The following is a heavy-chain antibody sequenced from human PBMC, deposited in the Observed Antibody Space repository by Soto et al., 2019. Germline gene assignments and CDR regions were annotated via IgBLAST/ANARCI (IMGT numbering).Heavy chain of an antibody. CDR2: IYTSGST. D-gene: IGHD3-22*01. J-gene: IGHJ1*01. Sequence: SETLSLTCTVSGGSISSYYWSWIRQPAGKGLEWIGRIYTSGSTNYNPSLKSRVTMSVDTSKNQFSLKLSSVTTADTAVYYCARGYYDSSGYYREYFQHWGQGTLVTVSS. V-gene: IGHV4-4*07. CDR3: ARGYYDSSGYYREYFQH. CDR1: GGSISSYY.